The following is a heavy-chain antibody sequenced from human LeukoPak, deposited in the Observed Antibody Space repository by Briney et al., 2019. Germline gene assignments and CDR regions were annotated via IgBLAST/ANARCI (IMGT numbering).Heavy chain of an antibody. CDR3: AKDFGPYGSGSYYNPLFDY. D-gene: IGHD3-10*01. V-gene: IGHV3-23*01. CDR1: GFTFSSYA. CDR2: ISGSGGYT. J-gene: IGHJ4*02. Sequence: GGSLRLSCAASGFTFSSYAMSWVRQAPGKGLEWVSSISGSGGYTYYADSVKGRFITSRDNSKNTLYLQMNSLRAEDTAVYYCAKDFGPYGSGSYYNPLFDYWGQGTLVTVSS.